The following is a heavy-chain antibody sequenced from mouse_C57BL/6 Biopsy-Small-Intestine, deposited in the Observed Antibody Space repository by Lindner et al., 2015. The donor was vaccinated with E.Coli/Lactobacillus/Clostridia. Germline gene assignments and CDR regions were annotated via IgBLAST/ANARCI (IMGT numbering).Heavy chain of an antibody. Sequence: SVKVSCKASGYAFSTFAMHWVLQAPGQGLGWLGWIGAANENTRYSPKFRGRVTFTTDASASTGYMELTSLRSEDTAVYYCARNIVSKNHLDYWGQGTLVTVSS. CDR2: IGAANENT. CDR1: GYAFSTFA. CDR3: ARNIVSKNHLDY. V-gene: IGHV1-14*01. J-gene: IGHJ4*01.